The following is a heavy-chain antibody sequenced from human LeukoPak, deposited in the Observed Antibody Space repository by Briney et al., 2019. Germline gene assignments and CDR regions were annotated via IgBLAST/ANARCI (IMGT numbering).Heavy chain of an antibody. CDR2: INPADSNT. CDR3: ARLYSGSDW. Sequence: GESLRISCKGSGYSFTTYWLGWVRQMPGKGLEWMGIINPADSNTRYSPSFQGQVTISADKSISTAYLQWSSLQAPDTAMYYCARLYSGSDWWGQGTLVTVSS. D-gene: IGHD5-12*01. J-gene: IGHJ4*02. V-gene: IGHV5-51*01. CDR1: GYSFTTYW.